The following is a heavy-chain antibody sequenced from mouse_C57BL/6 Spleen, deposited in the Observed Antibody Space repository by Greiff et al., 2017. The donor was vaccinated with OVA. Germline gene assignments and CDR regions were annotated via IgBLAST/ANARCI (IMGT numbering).Heavy chain of an antibody. V-gene: IGHV1-76*01. Sequence: VQRVESGAELVRPGASVKLSCKASGYTFTDYYINWVKQRPGQGLEWIARIYPGSGNTSYTEKFKGKATLTAEKSSSTAYMQLSSLTSEDSAVYFCAREKYMGLPYYCDYWGQGTTLTVSS. CDR3: AREKYMGLPYYCDY. CDR2: IYPGSGNT. CDR1: GYTFTDYY. J-gene: IGHJ2*01. D-gene: IGHD2-4*01.